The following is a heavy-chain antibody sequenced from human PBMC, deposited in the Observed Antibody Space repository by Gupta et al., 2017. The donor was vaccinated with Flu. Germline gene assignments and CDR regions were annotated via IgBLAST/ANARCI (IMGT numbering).Heavy chain of an antibody. CDR3: AKDRGVVVVAATTLDY. CDR2: ISYDGSNK. J-gene: IGHJ4*02. V-gene: IGHV3-30*18. D-gene: IGHD2-15*01. Sequence: QVQLVESGGGVVQPGRSLRLSCAASGFTFSSYGMHWVRQAPGKGLEWVAVISYDGSNKYYADSVKGRFTISRDNSKNTLYLQMNSLRAEDTAVYYCAKDRGVVVVAATTLDYWGQGTLVTVSS. CDR1: GFTFSSYG.